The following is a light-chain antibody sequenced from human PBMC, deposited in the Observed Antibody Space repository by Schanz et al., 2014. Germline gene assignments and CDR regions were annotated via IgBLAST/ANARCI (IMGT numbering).Light chain of an antibody. CDR2: QDN. CDR3: QAWDSTAVV. J-gene: IGLJ2*01. V-gene: IGLV3-1*01. Sequence: SYELTQPPSVSVSPGQTAMMICSGDRLGDSYACWYQQKPGRSPVLVIYQDNKRPSGIPDRFSGSHSGNTATLTISGTQAMDEADYYCQAWDSTAVVFGGGTKLTVL. CDR1: RLGDSY.